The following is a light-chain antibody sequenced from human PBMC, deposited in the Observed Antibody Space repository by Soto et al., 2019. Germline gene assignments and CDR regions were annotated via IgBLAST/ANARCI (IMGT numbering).Light chain of an antibody. CDR3: FSYRSSTTPYV. CDR1: SSDVGAYNF. V-gene: IGLV2-8*01. J-gene: IGLJ1*01. CDR2: EVT. Sequence: QSALTQPPSASGSPGQSVTISCTGTSSDVGAYNFVSWYQQHPGKAPKLIISEVTKRPSGVPDRFSGSKSGNTASLTISGLQAEDEADFYCFSYRSSTTPYVFGTGTKLTVL.